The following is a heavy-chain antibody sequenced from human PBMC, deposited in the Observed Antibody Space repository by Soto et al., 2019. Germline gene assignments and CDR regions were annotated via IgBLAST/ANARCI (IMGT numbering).Heavy chain of an antibody. CDR1: GGSVSSGSYY. V-gene: IGHV4-61*01. Sequence: SETLSLTCTVSGGSVSSGSYYWSWIRQPPGKGLEWNGYIYYSGSTNYNPSLKSRVTISVDTSKNQFSLKLSSVTAADTAVYYCARALVVPAAIPRMRFDPWGQGTLVTVSS. CDR2: IYYSGST. D-gene: IGHD2-2*02. J-gene: IGHJ5*02. CDR3: ARALVVPAAIPRMRFDP.